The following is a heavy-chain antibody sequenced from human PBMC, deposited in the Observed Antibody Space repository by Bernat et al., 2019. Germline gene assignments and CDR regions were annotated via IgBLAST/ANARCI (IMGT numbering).Heavy chain of an antibody. D-gene: IGHD4-17*01. V-gene: IGHV4-39*01. CDR3: ASRGPYGDYFFDY. J-gene: IGHJ4*02. CDR1: GGSISSSSYY. Sequence: QLQLQESGPGLVKPSETLSLTCTVSGGSISSSSYYWGWIRQPPGKGLEWIGSIYYSGSTYYNPSLKSRVTISVDTSKNQFSLKLSSVTAADTAVYYGASRGPYGDYFFDYWGQGTLVTVSS. CDR2: IYYSGST.